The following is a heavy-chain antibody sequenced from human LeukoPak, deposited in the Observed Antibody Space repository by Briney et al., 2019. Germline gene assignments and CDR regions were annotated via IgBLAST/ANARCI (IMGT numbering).Heavy chain of an antibody. V-gene: IGHV3-23*01. J-gene: IGHJ4*02. Sequence: GGSLRLSCITSGFNFSSYAMSWVRQAPGKGLEWVSVISGSGIGTYYSDSVKGRFTISKDSSKNTVFLQMNSLRAEDTAVYYCAKDLPDPRFLEWLPLFDSWGQGTLVTVSS. CDR2: ISGSGIGT. D-gene: IGHD3-3*01. CDR1: GFNFSSYA. CDR3: AKDLPDPRFLEWLPLFDS.